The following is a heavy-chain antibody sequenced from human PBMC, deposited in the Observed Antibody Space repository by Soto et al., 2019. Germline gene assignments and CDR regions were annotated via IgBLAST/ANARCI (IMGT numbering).Heavy chain of an antibody. Sequence: QVQLQESGPGLVKPSETLSLTCTVSGDSISRYYWSWIRLSPGKGLEWIGYIYYSGETNYTPSVKSRVTISVDRTKNQCSLKLSSVTAADTAVYYCARDQVGEFLSGSGMDVWGQGTTVTVSS. J-gene: IGHJ6*02. V-gene: IGHV4-59*01. CDR3: ARDQVGEFLSGSGMDV. D-gene: IGHD3-10*01. CDR2: IYYSGET. CDR1: GDSISRYY.